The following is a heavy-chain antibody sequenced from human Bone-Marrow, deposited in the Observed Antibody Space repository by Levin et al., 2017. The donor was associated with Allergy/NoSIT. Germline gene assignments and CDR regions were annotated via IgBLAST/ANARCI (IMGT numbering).Heavy chain of an antibody. Sequence: GGSLRLSCAASGFTFSDYWINWVRQAPGKGLEWVTNINQHGNEKYYMDSVKGRFTISRDNPKNSLDLQMNSLRVEDTAVYDCARDGVAPGVYFDSWGQGVLVIVSS. CDR2: INQHGNEK. J-gene: IGHJ4*02. CDR3: ARDGVAPGVYFDS. D-gene: IGHD2-2*01. V-gene: IGHV3-7*01. CDR1: GFTFSDYW.